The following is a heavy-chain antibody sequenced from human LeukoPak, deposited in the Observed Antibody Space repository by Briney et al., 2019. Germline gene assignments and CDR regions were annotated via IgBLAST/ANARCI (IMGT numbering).Heavy chain of an antibody. Sequence: PSETLSLTCAVSGYSISSGYYWGWIRQPPGKGLEWIGSIYHGGSTYYNPSLKSRVTISVDTSKNQFPLKLSSVTAADTAVYYCAREAGVSCGLYYYYYGMDVWGKGTTVTVSS. J-gene: IGHJ6*04. CDR1: GYSISSGYY. D-gene: IGHD5-18*01. V-gene: IGHV4-38-2*02. CDR2: IYHGGST. CDR3: AREAGVSCGLYYYYYGMDV.